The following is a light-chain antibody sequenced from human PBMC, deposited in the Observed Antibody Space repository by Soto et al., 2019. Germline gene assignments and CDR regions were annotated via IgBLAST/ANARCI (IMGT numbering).Light chain of an antibody. J-gene: IGLJ1*01. CDR1: SSDVGGYNY. CDR2: EVS. Sequence: ALTQPPSASGSPGQSVTLSCTGTSSDVGGYNYVSWYQQHPGKAPKLIIYEVSKRPSGVPDRFSGSKSGNTASLTVSGLQAEDEADYSCSSYAGSNNYVFGTGTKLTVL. CDR3: SSYAGSNNYV. V-gene: IGLV2-8*01.